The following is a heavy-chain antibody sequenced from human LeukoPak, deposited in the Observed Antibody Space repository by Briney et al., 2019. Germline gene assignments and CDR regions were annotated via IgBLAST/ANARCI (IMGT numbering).Heavy chain of an antibody. J-gene: IGHJ6*03. CDR3: ARVVVVNLIYYYYYYMDV. V-gene: IGHV1-18*01. D-gene: IGHD3-22*01. Sequence: GASVKVSCKASGYTFTSYVISWVRQAPGQGLEGMGWISAYNGNTNYAQKLQGRVTMTTHTSTSTAYMELRSLRSDDTAVYYCARVVVVNLIYYYYYYMDVWGKGTTVTISS. CDR1: GYTFTSYV. CDR2: ISAYNGNT.